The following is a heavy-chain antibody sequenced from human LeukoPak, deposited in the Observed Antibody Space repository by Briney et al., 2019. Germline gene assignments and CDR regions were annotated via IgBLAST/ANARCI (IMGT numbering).Heavy chain of an antibody. Sequence: GGSLRLSCAASGFSFSLSYMSWVRQAPGKGLEWVANIKQDGSEKYYVDSVEGRFTISRDNAKNSLYLQMNSLRAEDTAVFYCARYNAGTFSFDYWGQGTLVTVSS. D-gene: IGHD2/OR15-2a*01. CDR3: ARYNAGTFSFDY. CDR1: GFSFSLSY. J-gene: IGHJ4*02. CDR2: IKQDGSEK. V-gene: IGHV3-7*01.